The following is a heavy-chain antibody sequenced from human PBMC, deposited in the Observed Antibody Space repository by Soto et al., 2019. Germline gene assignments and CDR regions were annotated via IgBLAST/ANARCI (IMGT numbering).Heavy chain of an antibody. J-gene: IGHJ4*02. CDR1: GYSFTSYW. D-gene: IGHD2-2*01. CDR3: ASPGQYCSSTSCPVDY. V-gene: IGHV5-51*01. Sequence: PGESLKISCKGSGYSFTSYWIGWVRQMPGKGLEWMGIIYPGDSDTRYSPSFQGQVTISADKSISTAYLQWSSLKASDTAMYYCASPGQYCSSTSCPVDYWGQGTLVTVSS. CDR2: IYPGDSDT.